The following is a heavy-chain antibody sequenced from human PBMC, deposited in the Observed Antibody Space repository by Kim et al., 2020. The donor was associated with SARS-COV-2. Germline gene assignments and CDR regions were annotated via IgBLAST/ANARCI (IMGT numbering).Heavy chain of an antibody. V-gene: IGHV3-30-3*01. CDR2: ISYDGSNK. D-gene: IGHD1-26*01. CDR3: ARGYSGSYYYGMDV. Sequence: GGSLRLSCAASGFTFSSYAMHWVRQAPGKGLEWVAVISYDGSNKYYADSVKGRFTISRDNSKNTLYLQMNSLRAEDTAVYYCARGYSGSYYYGMDVWGQGTTVTVSS. J-gene: IGHJ6*02. CDR1: GFTFSSYA.